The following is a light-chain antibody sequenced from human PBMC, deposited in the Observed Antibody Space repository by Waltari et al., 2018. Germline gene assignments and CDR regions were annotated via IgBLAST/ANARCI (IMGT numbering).Light chain of an antibody. V-gene: IGLV1-44*01. J-gene: IGLJ2*01. CDR1: SSNIGSSP. Sequence: QSVLTQPPSASGTPGQSVTISCSGSSSNIGSSPVNWYQQPPGTAPELPSYSNSQRPSGVPDRFSGSRSGPSASLAISGLQSEDEAAYYCAAWDDSLNGLVFGGGTKLTVL. CDR2: SNS. CDR3: AAWDDSLNGLV.